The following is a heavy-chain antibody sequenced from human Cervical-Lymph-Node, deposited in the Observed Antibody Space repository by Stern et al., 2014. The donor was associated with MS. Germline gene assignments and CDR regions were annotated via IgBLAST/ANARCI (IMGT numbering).Heavy chain of an antibody. CDR1: GYIFTDYY. Sequence: QVQLMQSGAEVEKPGASVKVSCKASGYIFTDYYLHWVRQAPGQGLEWMGRINPKSGGTSYAPSFQGRVTLTRETSITTAYMGLSRLTSDDTAVYYCTRALRIADRPSPGGHWFDPWGQGTLVIVSS. CDR3: TRALRIADRPSPGGHWFDP. J-gene: IGHJ5*02. V-gene: IGHV1-2*02. D-gene: IGHD6-6*01. CDR2: INPKSGGT.